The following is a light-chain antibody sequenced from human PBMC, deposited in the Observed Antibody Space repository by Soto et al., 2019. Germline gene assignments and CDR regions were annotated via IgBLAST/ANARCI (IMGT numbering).Light chain of an antibody. CDR1: QSVSSN. J-gene: IGKJ1*01. CDR3: QQYGSSPWT. V-gene: IGKV3-15*01. CDR2: GVS. Sequence: EIVMTQSPATLSVSPGETATLSCRASQSVSSNLAWYQQKPGQAPRLLIYGVSTRATGIPARFSGSGSGTEFTLTISSLQSEDFAVYYCQQYGSSPWTFGQGTKVDI.